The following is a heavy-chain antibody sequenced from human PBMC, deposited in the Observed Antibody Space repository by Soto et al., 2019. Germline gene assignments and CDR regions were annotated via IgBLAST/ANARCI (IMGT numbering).Heavy chain of an antibody. CDR3: ARDVLGYCSGGSCYSAQNY. D-gene: IGHD2-15*01. V-gene: IGHV1-18*01. J-gene: IGHJ4*02. CDR1: GYTFTSYD. Sequence: ASVKVSCKASGYTFTSYDINWVRQATGQGLEWMGWISAYNGNTNYAQKFQGRVTMTTDTSTSTAYMELRSLRSDDTAVYYCARDVLGYCSGGSCYSAQNYWGQGTLVTFSS. CDR2: ISAYNGNT.